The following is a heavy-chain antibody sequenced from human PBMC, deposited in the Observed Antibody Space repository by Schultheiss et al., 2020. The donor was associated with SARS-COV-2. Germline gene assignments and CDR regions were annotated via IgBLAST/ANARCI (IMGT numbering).Heavy chain of an antibody. CDR1: GFTFSDYY. Sequence: GGSLRLSCAASGFTFSDYYMNWIRQAPGKGLEWVAYVSTSGSAVYYVDSVKGRFTISRDNARNSLYLQMNSLRDEDTAVYYCTTVRAYYYDSSGYIDYWGQGTLVTVSS. CDR3: TTVRAYYYDSSGYIDY. CDR2: VSTSGSAV. V-gene: IGHV3-11*01. D-gene: IGHD3-22*01. J-gene: IGHJ4*02.